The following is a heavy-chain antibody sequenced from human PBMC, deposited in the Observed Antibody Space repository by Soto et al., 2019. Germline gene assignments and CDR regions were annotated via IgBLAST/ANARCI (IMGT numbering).Heavy chain of an antibody. Sequence: SETLSLTCTVSGGSISSYYWSWIRQPPGKGLEWIGYIYYSGSTNYNPSLKSRVTISVDTSKNQFSLKLSSVTAADTAVYYCARQGCSSTSCYIFGWGQGTLVTVSS. CDR2: IYYSGST. J-gene: IGHJ4*02. CDR1: GGSISSYY. V-gene: IGHV4-59*08. D-gene: IGHD2-2*02. CDR3: ARQGCSSTSCYIFG.